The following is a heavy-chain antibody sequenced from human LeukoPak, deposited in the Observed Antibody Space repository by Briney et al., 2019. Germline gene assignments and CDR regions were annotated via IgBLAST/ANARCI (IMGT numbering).Heavy chain of an antibody. CDR3: ARNVGWYSHDS. J-gene: IGHJ4*02. CDR1: SDSLSSHY. Sequence: SETVSLTCTVSSDSLSSHYWRWIRQPPGEGLEWIGYIYGSGSTNYDPSLKSRATISEDTSKNHFSLKLTSVTAADTAVYYCARNVGWYSHDSWGQGTLVTVSS. D-gene: IGHD6-19*01. V-gene: IGHV4-59*08. CDR2: IYGSGST.